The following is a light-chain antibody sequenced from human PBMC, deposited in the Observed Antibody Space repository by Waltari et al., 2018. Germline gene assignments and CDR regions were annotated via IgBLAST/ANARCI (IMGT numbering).Light chain of an antibody. Sequence: DIRMTQSSSPLSASAGVRVTITCRASQAINTYLNWYQQQPGKAPKLLIYAASRLHPGVPSRFSGSGSGTDFTLTISRLQPEDFATYYCQQSYFTPRGNFGPGTRVDL. CDR1: QAINTY. J-gene: IGKJ3*01. CDR3: QQSYFTPRGN. CDR2: AAS. V-gene: IGKV1-39*01.